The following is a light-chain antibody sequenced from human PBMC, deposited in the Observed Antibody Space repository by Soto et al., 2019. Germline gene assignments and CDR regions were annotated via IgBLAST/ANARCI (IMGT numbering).Light chain of an antibody. CDR1: SSDVGGYNY. Sequence: ALTQPASVSGSPGQSITISCTGTSSDVGGYNYVSWYQQHPGKAPKLMIYDVSNRPSGVSNRCSGSKSGNTASLTISGLQAEDEADYYCSSYTSSSTRVFGTGTKVTVL. CDR2: DVS. CDR3: SSYTSSSTRV. V-gene: IGLV2-14*01. J-gene: IGLJ1*01.